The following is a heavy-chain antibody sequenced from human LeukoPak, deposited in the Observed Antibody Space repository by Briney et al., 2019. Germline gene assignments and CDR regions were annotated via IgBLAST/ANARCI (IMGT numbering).Heavy chain of an antibody. CDR1: GGSFSGYY. D-gene: IGHD3-3*01. CDR2: IYHSGST. V-gene: IGHV4-34*01. J-gene: IGHJ4*02. Sequence: SETLSLTCAVYGGSFSGYYWSWLRQPPGKGLEWIGYIYHSGSTYYNPSLKSRVTISVDRSKNQFSLKLSSVTAADTAVYYCARGRAGYDFWSGPVGYFDYWGQGTLVTVSS. CDR3: ARGRAGYDFWSGPVGYFDY.